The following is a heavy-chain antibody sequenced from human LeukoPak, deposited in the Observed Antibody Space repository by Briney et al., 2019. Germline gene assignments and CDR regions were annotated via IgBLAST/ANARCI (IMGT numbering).Heavy chain of an antibody. Sequence: SETLSLTCAVYGGSFSGYYWSWIRQPPGKGLEWIGEINHSGSTNYNPSLKSRVTISVDTSKNQFSLKLSSVTAADTAVYYCARGHYFDWLGDFDYWGQGTLVTVSS. CDR1: GGSFSGYY. CDR2: INHSGST. D-gene: IGHD3-9*01. V-gene: IGHV4-34*01. J-gene: IGHJ4*02. CDR3: ARGHYFDWLGDFDY.